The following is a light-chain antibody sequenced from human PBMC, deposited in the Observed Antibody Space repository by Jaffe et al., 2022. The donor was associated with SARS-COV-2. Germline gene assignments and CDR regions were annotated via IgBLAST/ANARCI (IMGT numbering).Light chain of an antibody. CDR2: QHR. J-gene: IGLJ2*01. Sequence: SYGLTQPPSVSVSPGQTATITCSGDKLGAKSASWYQLKPGQSPVVVIYQHRRRPPGVPERFSGSNSGNTATLTISGTQPMDEADYYCQAWDNSTVVFGGGTKLTVL. CDR3: QAWDNSTVV. V-gene: IGLV3-1*01. CDR1: KLGAKS.